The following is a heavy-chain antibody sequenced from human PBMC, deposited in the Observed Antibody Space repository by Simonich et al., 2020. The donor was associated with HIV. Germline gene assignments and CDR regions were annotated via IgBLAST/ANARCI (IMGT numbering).Heavy chain of an antibody. J-gene: IGHJ6*02. Sequence: QVQLQQWGAGLLKPSETLSLTCAVYGGSFSGYSWSWIRQPPGKGLEWIGEINHSGSTNYNPSLKSRVTISVDKAKNQFSLKVNSVTAADTAVYYCATAAASHSGSYGGYYYYGMDVWGQGTTVTVSS. V-gene: IGHV4-34*01. CDR3: ATAAASHSGSYGGYYYYGMDV. CDR1: GGSFSGYS. D-gene: IGHD1-26*01. CDR2: INHSGST.